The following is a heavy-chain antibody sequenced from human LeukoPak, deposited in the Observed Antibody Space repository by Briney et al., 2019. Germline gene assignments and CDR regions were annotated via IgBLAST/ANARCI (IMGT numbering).Heavy chain of an antibody. CDR3: ARDMGDPNYSYCCPHFDS. D-gene: IGHD5-18*01. Sequence: GGSLRLSCAASGFTFSSYSMNWVRQAPGKGLEWVSSISSSSIYIYYADSVKGRFTISRDNAKNSVYLQMNSLRAEDTAVYYCARDMGDPNYSYCCPHFDSWGQGTLVTVSS. J-gene: IGHJ4*02. CDR1: GFTFSSYS. V-gene: IGHV3-21*01. CDR2: ISSSSIYI.